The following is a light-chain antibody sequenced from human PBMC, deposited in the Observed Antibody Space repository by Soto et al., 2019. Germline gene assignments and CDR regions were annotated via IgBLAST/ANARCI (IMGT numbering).Light chain of an antibody. CDR1: QTVSVN. V-gene: IGKV3-15*01. Sequence: QSGSPAVRVTHCCRSSQTVSVNLAWYQHKPGQAPRLLIYGVSTRATGIPARFSGSESGTEFTLTISSLQSEDFAVYYCQQYNDWPFTFGPGTKVDIK. J-gene: IGKJ3*01. CDR3: QQYNDWPFT. CDR2: GVS.